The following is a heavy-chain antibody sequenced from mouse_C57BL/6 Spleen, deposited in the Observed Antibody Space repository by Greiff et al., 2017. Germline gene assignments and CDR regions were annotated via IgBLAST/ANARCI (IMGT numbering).Heavy chain of an antibody. V-gene: IGHV2-9-1*01. D-gene: IGHD2-1*01. Sequence: VKVEESGPGLVAPSQSLSITCTVSGFSLTSYAISWVRQPPGKGLEWLGVIWTGGGTNYNSALKSRLSISKDNSKSQVFLKMNSLQTDDTARYYCARIPPTTGYYGNWFAYWGQGTLVTVSA. CDR2: IWTGGGT. J-gene: IGHJ3*01. CDR3: ARIPPTTGYYGNWFAY. CDR1: GFSLTSYA.